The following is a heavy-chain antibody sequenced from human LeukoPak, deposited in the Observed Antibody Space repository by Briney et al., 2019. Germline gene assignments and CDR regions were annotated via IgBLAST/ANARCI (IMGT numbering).Heavy chain of an antibody. CDR1: GYTFTSYD. V-gene: IGHV1-8*01. CDR3: ARQAASPYYYDSSGYV. D-gene: IGHD3-22*01. J-gene: IGHJ4*02. Sequence: ASVKVSCKASGYTFTSYDINWVRQATGQGLEWMGWMNPNSGNTGYAQKFQGRVTMTKNTSISTAYMELRSLRSDDTAVYYCARQAASPYYYDSSGYVWGQGTLVTVSS. CDR2: MNPNSGNT.